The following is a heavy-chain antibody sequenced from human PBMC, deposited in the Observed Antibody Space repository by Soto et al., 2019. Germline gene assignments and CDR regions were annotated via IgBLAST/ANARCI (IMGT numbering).Heavy chain of an antibody. CDR1: GGSISSSSYF. CDR2: IYYSGST. Sequence: SETLSLTCTVSGGSISSSSYFWGWIRQPPGKGLEWIGSIYYSGSTYYNPSLKSRVTISVDTSKNQFSLKLSSVTAADTAVYYCARQVVFFRGYYVSGSYYPPYYYGMDVWGQGTTVTVSS. CDR3: ARQVVFFRGYYVSGSYYPPYYYGMDV. V-gene: IGHV4-39*01. J-gene: IGHJ6*02. D-gene: IGHD3-10*01.